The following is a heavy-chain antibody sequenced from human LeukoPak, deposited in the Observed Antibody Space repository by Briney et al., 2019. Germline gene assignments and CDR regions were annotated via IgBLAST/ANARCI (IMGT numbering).Heavy chain of an antibody. V-gene: IGHV1-46*01. CDR2: IIPSDGST. J-gene: IGHJ4*02. CDR3: ARGKVVTMVRGVIITYFDY. D-gene: IGHD3-10*01. Sequence: ASVKVSCKASGYSFTRYFIHWVRQAPGQGLEWMGIIIPSDGSTSYAQKFQGRVTMTRNTSTSTVYMELSSLRSEDTAVYYCARGKVVTMVRGVIITYFDYWGQGTLVTVSS. CDR1: GYSFTRYF.